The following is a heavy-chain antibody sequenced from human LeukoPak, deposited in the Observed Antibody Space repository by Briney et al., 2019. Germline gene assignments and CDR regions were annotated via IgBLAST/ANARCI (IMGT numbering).Heavy chain of an antibody. CDR2: ISAYNGNT. D-gene: IGHD3-22*01. J-gene: IGHJ4*02. CDR1: GYTFTSYG. CDR3: ARDLSSRYYDSSGYSDY. Sequence: ASVKVSSKASGYTFTSYGISWVRQAPGQGLEWMGWISAYNGNTNYAQKLQGRVTMTTDTSTSTAYMELRSLRSDDTAVYYCARDLSSRYYDSSGYSDYWGQGTLVTVSP. V-gene: IGHV1-18*01.